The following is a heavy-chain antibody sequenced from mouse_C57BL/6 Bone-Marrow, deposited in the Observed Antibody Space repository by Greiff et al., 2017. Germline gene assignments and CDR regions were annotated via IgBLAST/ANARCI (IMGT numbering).Heavy chain of an antibody. CDR1: GYTFTSYW. CDR2: IDPSDSYT. Sequence: QVQLQQPGAELVKPGASVKLSCKASGYTFTSYWMQWVKQRPGQGLEWIGEIDPSDSYTNYNQKLKGKATLTVDTSSSTAYMQLSSLTSEDSAVYYCARDLGPIYYSGYYYAMDYWCQGTSVTVSS. CDR3: ARDLGPIYYSGYYYAMDY. J-gene: IGHJ4*01. D-gene: IGHD1-1*01. V-gene: IGHV1-50*01.